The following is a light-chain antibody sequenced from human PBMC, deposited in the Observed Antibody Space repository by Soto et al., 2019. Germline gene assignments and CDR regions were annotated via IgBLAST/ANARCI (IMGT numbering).Light chain of an antibody. CDR1: QSVSSN. Sequence: EIVMTQSPATLSVSPGERATLSCRASQSVSSNLAWYQHKPGQAPRLLIYGASTRATGIPARFSGSGSGTEFPLTISSLQSEDFAVYYCHQYHNWPPYTFGQGTKLEIK. J-gene: IGKJ2*01. CDR2: GAS. CDR3: HQYHNWPPYT. V-gene: IGKV3-15*01.